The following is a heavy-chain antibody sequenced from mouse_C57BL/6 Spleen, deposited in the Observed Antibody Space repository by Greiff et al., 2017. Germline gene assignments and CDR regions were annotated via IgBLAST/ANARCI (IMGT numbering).Heavy chain of an antibody. Sequence: VQLQQPGAELVKPGASVKLSCKASGYTFTSYWMHWVKQRPGRGLEWIGRIDPNSGGTKYNEKFKSKVTLTVDKPSSTAYMQLSSLTSEDSAVYYCAREGRITKAGSYFDYWGQGTTLTVSS. CDR2: IDPNSGGT. D-gene: IGHD1-2*01. V-gene: IGHV1-72*01. CDR1: GYTFTSYW. J-gene: IGHJ2*01. CDR3: AREGRITKAGSYFDY.